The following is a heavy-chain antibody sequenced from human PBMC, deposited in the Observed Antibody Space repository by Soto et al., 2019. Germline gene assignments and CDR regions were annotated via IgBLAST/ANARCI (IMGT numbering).Heavy chain of an antibody. CDR1: GFSFSSYA. CDR3: AKRPRFGVAIFDY. D-gene: IGHD2-21*01. J-gene: IGHJ4*02. CDR2: ISGAGDSK. V-gene: IGHV3-23*01. Sequence: GGSLRLSCAASGFSFSSYAMSWVRQAPGKGLEWVSAISGAGDSKYHADSVKGRFTISRDNSKNTLFLQMNSLRAEDTAVYFCAKRPRFGVAIFDYWGQGTLVTVSS.